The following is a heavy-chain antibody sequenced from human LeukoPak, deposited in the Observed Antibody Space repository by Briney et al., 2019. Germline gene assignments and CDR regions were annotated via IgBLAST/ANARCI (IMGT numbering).Heavy chain of an antibody. CDR1: GDSMSRYY. CDR2: MSYSGST. Sequence: NPSETLSLTCTVSGDSMSRYYWNWIRQPPGKGLEWIGYMSYSGSTNYNPSLNRRVTISLDKSKNQVSLTLSSVTAADTAIYYYASLTGGVGARRFDYWGQGTLVTVSS. D-gene: IGHD1-26*01. CDR3: ASLTGGVGARRFDY. V-gene: IGHV4-59*08. J-gene: IGHJ4*02.